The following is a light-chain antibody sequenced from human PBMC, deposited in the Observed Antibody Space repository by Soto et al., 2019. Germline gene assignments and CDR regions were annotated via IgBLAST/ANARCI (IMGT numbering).Light chain of an antibody. CDR3: SSYAGRSMYV. V-gene: IGLV2-8*01. CDR1: SSDVGTYDY. J-gene: IGLJ1*01. Sequence: SSLTQAPETSGSPGQSVTFSCTGTSSDVGTYDYVSWYQQYPGKAPKLLIYGVTRRPSGVPDRFSGSKSGNTAALTVSGLQAEDEAYYYCSSYAGRSMYVFGTGTKVTVL. CDR2: GVT.